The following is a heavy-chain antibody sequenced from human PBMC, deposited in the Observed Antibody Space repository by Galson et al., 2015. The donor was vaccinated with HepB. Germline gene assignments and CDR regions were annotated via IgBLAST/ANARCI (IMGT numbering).Heavy chain of an antibody. V-gene: IGHV3-9*01. CDR2: ISWNSYSV. J-gene: IGHJ4*02. CDR1: GISFDDYA. CDR3: ARGETAMITSGFDS. D-gene: IGHD5-18*01. Sequence: SLRLSCAASGISFDDYAMHWVRQSPGKGLEWVSGISWNSYSVGYADSVRGRFTISRDNAKNSLFLQMTSLRAEDTAFYYCARGETAMITSGFDSWGQGTLVTVSS.